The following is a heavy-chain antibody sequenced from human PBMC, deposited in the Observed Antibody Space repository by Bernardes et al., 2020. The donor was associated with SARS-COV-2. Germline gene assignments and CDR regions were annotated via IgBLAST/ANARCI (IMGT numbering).Heavy chain of an antibody. D-gene: IGHD1-26*01. CDR3: AHRYTGSHFDY. Sequence: SCPTLVKPTQTLTLTCTFSGFSLSTTGVGVGWIRQPPGKALEWLALIFWDDDKFYSPSLKSRLTVTKDTAKNQVVLMMTDMDPVDTATYYCAHRYTGSHFDYWGQGTLVTVSS. CDR2: IFWDDDK. J-gene: IGHJ4*02. V-gene: IGHV2-5*02. CDR1: GFSLSTTGVG.